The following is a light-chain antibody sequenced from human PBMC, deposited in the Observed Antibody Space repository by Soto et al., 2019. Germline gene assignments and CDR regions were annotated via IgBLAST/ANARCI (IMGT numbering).Light chain of an antibody. CDR3: ATWDDSLNTEL. CDR2: YDD. CDR1: SSNIGNKP. V-gene: IGLV1-36*01. Sequence: QSVLTQPPSVSGAPRQRVTISCSGSSSNIGNKPVNWYQQLPGQAPKLLIYYDDLRPSGVSDRFSGSKSGTSASLTISGLQSEDEAHYYCATWDDSLNTELFGGGIKLTVL. J-gene: IGLJ2*01.